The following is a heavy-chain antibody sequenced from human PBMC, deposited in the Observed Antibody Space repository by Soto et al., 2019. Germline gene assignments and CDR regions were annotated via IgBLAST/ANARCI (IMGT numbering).Heavy chain of an antibody. V-gene: IGHV1-69*02. D-gene: IGHD1-26*01. Sequence: QVQLAQSGAEVKKPGSSVKVSCKASGGTFSSYTISWVRQAPGQGLEWMGRIIPILGIANYAQKSQGRVTITADTSTSTAYMELSSLRSEDTAVYYCARLRDSDGMDVWGQGTTVTVSS. CDR1: GGTFSSYT. CDR2: IIPILGIA. J-gene: IGHJ6*02. CDR3: ARLRDSDGMDV.